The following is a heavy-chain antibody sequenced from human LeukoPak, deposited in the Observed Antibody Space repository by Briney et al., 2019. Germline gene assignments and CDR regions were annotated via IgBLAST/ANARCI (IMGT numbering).Heavy chain of an antibody. V-gene: IGHV3-7*01. Sequence: GSLRLSCAASGFTFSDYWMTWVRQSPGKGLGWVAIVKPDGSGKYHVDSVKGRFTISRDNAKNSLYLQMSSLRAEDTAVYYCTRGGHRQKEFWGQGTLVTVSS. CDR1: GFTFSDYW. CDR3: TRGGHRQKEF. CDR2: VKPDGSGK. D-gene: IGHD3-10*01. J-gene: IGHJ4*02.